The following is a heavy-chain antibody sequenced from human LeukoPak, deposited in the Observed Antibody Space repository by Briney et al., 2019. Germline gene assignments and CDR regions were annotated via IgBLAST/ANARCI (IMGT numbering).Heavy chain of an antibody. CDR3: ARVGYYDSSGYPGAFDI. Sequence: SQTLSLTCAVSGGSISSGGYYWSWIRQPPGKGLEWIGYIYHSGSTYYNPSLKSRVTISVDRSKNQFSLKLSSVTAADTAVYYCARVGYYDSSGYPGAFDIWGQGTMVTVSS. CDR2: IYHSGST. D-gene: IGHD3-22*01. CDR1: GGSISSGGYY. V-gene: IGHV4-30-2*01. J-gene: IGHJ3*02.